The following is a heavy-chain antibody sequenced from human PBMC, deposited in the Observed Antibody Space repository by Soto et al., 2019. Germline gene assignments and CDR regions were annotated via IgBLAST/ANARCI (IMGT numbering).Heavy chain of an antibody. Sequence: SETLSLTCGVSGVSVSSVGSSWSWIRQPPGKGLQWVGHIYHSGTPYYNPSLKPRITISVDTSKNQFSLKLSSVTVADTAVDYCARGPSGDKVDYWGQGILVTVSS. CDR1: GVSVSSVGSS. J-gene: IGHJ4*02. CDR2: IYHSGTP. D-gene: IGHD7-27*01. V-gene: IGHV4-30-2*01. CDR3: ARGPSGDKVDY.